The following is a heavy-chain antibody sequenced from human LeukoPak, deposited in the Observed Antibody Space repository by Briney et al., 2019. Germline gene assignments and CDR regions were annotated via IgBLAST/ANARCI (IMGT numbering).Heavy chain of an antibody. V-gene: IGHV3-48*01. CDR2: ISSSSSTI. Sequence: GRSLRLSCAASGFTFSSFGMNWVRQAPGKGLEWVSYISSSSSTIYYADSVKGRFTISRDNSKNTLYLQMNSLRAEDTAVYYCAKEEAGGSDWFDPWGQGTLVTVSS. J-gene: IGHJ5*02. D-gene: IGHD3-16*01. CDR3: AKEEAGGSDWFDP. CDR1: GFTFSSFG.